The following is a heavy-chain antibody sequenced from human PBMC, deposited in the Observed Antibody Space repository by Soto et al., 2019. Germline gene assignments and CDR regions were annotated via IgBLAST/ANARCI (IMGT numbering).Heavy chain of an antibody. V-gene: IGHV3-30*18. CDR3: AKQSGAGSYYNAGSGGQFDY. Sequence: QVQLVESGGGVVQPGRSLRLSCAASGFTFNNYGMHWVRQAPGKGLEWMVVISFDGRNTYYADSVKGRFTISRDNSKDTLYLQMTSLRAEDTAVYYCAKQSGAGSYYNAGSGGQFDYWGQGTLVTVSS. CDR1: GFTFNNYG. D-gene: IGHD3-10*01. CDR2: ISFDGRNT. J-gene: IGHJ4*02.